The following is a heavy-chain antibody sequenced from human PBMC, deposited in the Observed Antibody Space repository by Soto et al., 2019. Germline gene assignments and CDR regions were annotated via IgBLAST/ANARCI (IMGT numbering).Heavy chain of an antibody. CDR3: SKDGWEN. J-gene: IGHJ4*02. V-gene: IGHV3-23*01. CDR2: ISHSGESI. CDR1: GFTFSGYT. Sequence: EVQLLESGGGLAQPGGSLRLSCAASGFTFSGYTMAWVRQAPGKGLEWVSTISHSGESIYYAESVKGRFTISRDNSKNTLYLQMNTLRGEDTAVYFCSKDGWENWGQGTLVTVAS. D-gene: IGHD6-19*01.